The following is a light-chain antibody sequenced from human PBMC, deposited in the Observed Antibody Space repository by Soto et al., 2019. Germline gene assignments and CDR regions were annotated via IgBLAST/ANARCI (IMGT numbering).Light chain of an antibody. CDR3: QTCSTGICV. Sequence: QSVLTQPASASASLGPSVNLTCTVTSGHGRYANAWHQQQPEKGHRYMMKLNGDSSQSKGDAIPDRFSGSSSGAERYLTSSRLQSEDEADYYCQTCSTGICVFGGGTKLTVL. V-gene: IGLV4-69*01. J-gene: IGLJ3*02. CDR2: LNGDSSQ. CDR1: SGHGRYA.